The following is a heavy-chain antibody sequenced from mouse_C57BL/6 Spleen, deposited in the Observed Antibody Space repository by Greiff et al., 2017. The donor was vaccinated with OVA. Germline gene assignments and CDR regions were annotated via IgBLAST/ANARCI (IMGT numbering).Heavy chain of an antibody. CDR1: GFNISDYY. V-gene: IGHV14-1*01. D-gene: IGHD2-4*01. J-gene: IGHJ1*03. Sequence: EVQLKQSGAELVRPGASVKLSCTASGFNISDYYMPWVQQRPEQGLEWIGWIGPEGGDTEYAPKFKGKDTMTADTASNTAYLQISSLTSEDTAVYYCTTGDYGYWYFDDWGTGTTLTVSS. CDR3: TTGDYGYWYFDD. CDR2: IGPEGGDT.